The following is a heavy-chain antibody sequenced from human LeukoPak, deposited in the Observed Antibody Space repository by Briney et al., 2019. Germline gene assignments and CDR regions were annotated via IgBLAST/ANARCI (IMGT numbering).Heavy chain of an antibody. CDR1: GYTFTGYY. V-gene: IGHV1-2*02. J-gene: IGHJ4*02. CDR2: INPNSGGT. D-gene: IGHD2-15*01. Sequence: ASVKVSCKASGYTFTGYYMHWVRQAPGQGLEWMGWINPNSGGTNYAQKFQGRVTMTRDTSISTAYMELGRLRSDDTAVYSCATARDVVAATPIDYCGQGTLVTVSS. CDR3: ATARDVVAATPIDY.